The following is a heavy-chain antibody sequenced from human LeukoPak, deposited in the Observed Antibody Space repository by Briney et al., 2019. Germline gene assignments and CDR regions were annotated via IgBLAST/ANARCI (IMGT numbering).Heavy chain of an antibody. Sequence: ASVKVSCKASGYTFTSYDINWVRQATGQGLEWLGWMNPNRGNTAYAQKFQGRVTMTRDTSISTAYMELSSLRSEDTAMYYCARKNYCSGGSCYSRGWSDPWGQGTLVTVSS. D-gene: IGHD2-15*01. V-gene: IGHV1-8*01. CDR1: GYTFTSYD. CDR3: ARKNYCSGGSCYSRGWSDP. CDR2: MNPNRGNT. J-gene: IGHJ5*02.